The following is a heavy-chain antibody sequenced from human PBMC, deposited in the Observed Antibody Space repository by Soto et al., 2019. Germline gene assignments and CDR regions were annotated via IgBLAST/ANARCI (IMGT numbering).Heavy chain of an antibody. Sequence: PSETLSLTCTVSGGSIXSYYWSWIRQPPGKGLEWIGYIYYSGSTNYNPSLKSRVTISVDTSKNQFSLKLSSVTAADTAVYYCARRYGASFDYWGQGTLVTVS. V-gene: IGHV4-59*01. CDR1: GGSIXSYY. CDR2: IYYSGST. J-gene: IGHJ4*02. D-gene: IGHD4-17*01. CDR3: ARRYGASFDY.